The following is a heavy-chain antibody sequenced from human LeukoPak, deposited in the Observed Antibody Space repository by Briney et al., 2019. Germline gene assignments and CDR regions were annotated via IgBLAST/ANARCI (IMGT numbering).Heavy chain of an antibody. CDR1: GGSISNYH. CDR3: ARDLHYYDTSGHYYYGMDV. D-gene: IGHD3-22*01. CDR2: VSYTGST. V-gene: IGHV4-59*12. J-gene: IGHJ6*02. Sequence: SETLSLTCIVSGGSISNYHWSWIRQPPGKGLEWIGYVSYTGSTYYNPSLKSRVSISVDRSKKQFSLKLSSVAAADTAVYYCARDLHYYDTSGHYYYGMDVWGQGTTVTVSS.